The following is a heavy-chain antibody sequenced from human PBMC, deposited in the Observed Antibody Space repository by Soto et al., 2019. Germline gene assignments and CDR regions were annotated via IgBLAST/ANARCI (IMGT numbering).Heavy chain of an antibody. CDR3: AKSFGYGDYVEEGYYGMDV. CDR1: GFTFDDYT. Sequence: GGSLRLSCAASGFTFDDYTMHWVRQAPGKGLEWVSLISWDGGSTYYADSVKGRFTISRDNSKNSLYLQMNSLRTEDTALYYCAKSFGYGDYVEEGYYGMDVWGQGTTVTVSS. V-gene: IGHV3-43*01. CDR2: ISWDGGST. J-gene: IGHJ6*02. D-gene: IGHD4-17*01.